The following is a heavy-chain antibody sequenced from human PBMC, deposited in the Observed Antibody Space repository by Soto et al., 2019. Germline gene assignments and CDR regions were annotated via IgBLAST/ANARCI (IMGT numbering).Heavy chain of an antibody. V-gene: IGHV1-46*01. D-gene: IGHD3-22*01. J-gene: IGHJ4*02. CDR1: GYSFTSYY. Sequence: QVQLVQSGAEVKKPGASANISCKTAGYSFTSYYLHWVRQAPGQGLEWMGLINPNGGRTTSAQNFQGRVTMTRDTSANTVYMELGSLRSDDTAVYYCAAQIGPVYWGQGTLVTVSS. CDR3: AAQIGPVY. CDR2: INPNGGRT.